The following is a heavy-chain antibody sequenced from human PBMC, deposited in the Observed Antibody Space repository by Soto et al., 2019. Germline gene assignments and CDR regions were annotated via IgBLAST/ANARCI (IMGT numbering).Heavy chain of an antibody. V-gene: IGHV3-15*02. Sequence: EVQLVESGGALVKPGGSLRLSCADSGFTFSDAWMNWVRQTPGKGLEWLGHIKSQVDGGTTDYAAPVKDRFTISRDDSTRTLYLQMNSLKTEDTGMYYCATSRGVYAWTPIDFWGPGTLVTVSS. CDR2: IKSQVDGGTT. CDR3: ATSRGVYAWTPIDF. D-gene: IGHD2-2*01. J-gene: IGHJ4*02. CDR1: GFTFSDAW.